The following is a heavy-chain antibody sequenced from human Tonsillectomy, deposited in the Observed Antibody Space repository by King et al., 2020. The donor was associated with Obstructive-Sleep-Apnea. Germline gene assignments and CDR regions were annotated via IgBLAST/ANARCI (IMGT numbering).Heavy chain of an antibody. CDR3: ARATRLGYCSSTSCYPNWFDP. V-gene: IGHV4-4*02. CDR2: IYHSGST. CDR1: GGSISSSNW. D-gene: IGHD2-2*01. J-gene: IGHJ5*02. Sequence: VQLVESGPGLVKPSGTLSLTCAVSGGSISSSNWWSWGRQPPGKVLAWIWGIYHSGSTNSNPSLKSRVTISVDKSNNPVSLKLRSFTAADTAVYYCARATRLGYCSSTSCYPNWFDPWGQGTLVTVSS.